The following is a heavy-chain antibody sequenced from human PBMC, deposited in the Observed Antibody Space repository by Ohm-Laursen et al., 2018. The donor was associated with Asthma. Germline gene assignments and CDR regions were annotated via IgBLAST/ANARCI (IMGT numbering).Heavy chain of an antibody. D-gene: IGHD5-12*01. CDR2: ISYDGSNK. J-gene: IGHJ4*02. CDR3: AKGEYSGYDYYYFDY. V-gene: IGHV3-30-3*01. Sequence: SLRLSCAASGFTFSSYAMHWVRRAPGKGPEWVAVISYDGSNKYYADSVKGRFTISRDNSKNTLYLQMNSLRAEDTAVYYCAKGEYSGYDYYYFDYWGQGTLVTVSS. CDR1: GFTFSSYA.